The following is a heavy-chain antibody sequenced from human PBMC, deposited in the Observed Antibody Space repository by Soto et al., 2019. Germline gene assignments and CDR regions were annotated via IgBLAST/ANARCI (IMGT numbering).Heavy chain of an antibody. CDR1: NASISSRKW. V-gene: IGHV4-4*02. CDR3: ARGRSSGWFSFDY. CDR2: MHYSRTI. Sequence: SETLSLTCTVSNASISSRKWWTWVRQTPGKGLEWIGDMHYSRTIHYNASLKSRATLSVDTSKNQFSLTLTSVTAADTAVYSCARGRSSGWFSFDYWGQGTLVTVSS. J-gene: IGHJ4*02. D-gene: IGHD6-19*01.